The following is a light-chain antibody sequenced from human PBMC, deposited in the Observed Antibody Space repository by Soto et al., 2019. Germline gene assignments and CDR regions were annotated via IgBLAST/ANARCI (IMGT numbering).Light chain of an antibody. Sequence: SYALTQPPSVAMAPGKTARITCGGNNIGSKSVHWYQQKPGQAPVLFINYGTDRPSGIPERFSGSNSENTATLTISRVEAGDESDYDCQVWDSSSDHLIFGGGTKLTVL. CDR1: NIGSKS. CDR2: YGT. CDR3: QVWDSSSDHLI. V-gene: IGLV3-21*04. J-gene: IGLJ2*01.